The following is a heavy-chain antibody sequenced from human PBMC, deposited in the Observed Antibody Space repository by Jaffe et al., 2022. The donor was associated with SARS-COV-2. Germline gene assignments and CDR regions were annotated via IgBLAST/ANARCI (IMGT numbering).Heavy chain of an antibody. V-gene: IGHV3-74*01. J-gene: IGHJ6*02. CDR1: GFTFSNSW. CDR3: ARPLLGATGYYYYGLDV. Sequence: EVQLVESGGGLVQPGGSLRLSCAASGFTFSNSWMHWVRQAPGKGLVWVSRINTDGSGTGYADSVKGRFTISRDNAKNTVYLQMNSLRAEDTAVYYCARPLLGATGYYYYGLDVWGQGTTVTVSS. CDR2: INTDGSGT. D-gene: IGHD1-26*01.